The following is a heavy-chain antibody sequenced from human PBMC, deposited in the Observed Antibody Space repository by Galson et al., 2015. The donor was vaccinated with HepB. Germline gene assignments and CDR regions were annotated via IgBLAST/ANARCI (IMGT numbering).Heavy chain of an antibody. CDR3: IRMADLSGYSSS. D-gene: IGHD6-13*01. J-gene: IGHJ4*02. CDR1: GFTFSGSA. Sequence: RLSCAASGFTFSGSAIHWVRQTSGKGLEWVGHIRSKATNYATAYAASLKGRFTISRDDSKNTAYLHMKSLKTEDTAVYYCIRMADLSGYSSSWGQGTLVTVSS. CDR2: IRSKATNYAT. V-gene: IGHV3-73*01.